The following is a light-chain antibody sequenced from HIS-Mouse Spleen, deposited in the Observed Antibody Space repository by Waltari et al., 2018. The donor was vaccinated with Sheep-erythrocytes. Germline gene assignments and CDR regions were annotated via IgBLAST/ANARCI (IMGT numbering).Light chain of an antibody. CDR3: SSYAGSNNWV. J-gene: IGLJ3*02. CDR1: SSDVGGYNY. CDR2: EVS. V-gene: IGLV2-8*01. Sequence: QSALTQPRSVSGSPGQSVTISCTGTSSDVGGYNYVSWYQQHPGKAPKLMIYEVSKRPSGVPDRFAGSKSGNTASLTVCGRQAEDEADYYCSSYAGSNNWVFGGGTKLTVL.